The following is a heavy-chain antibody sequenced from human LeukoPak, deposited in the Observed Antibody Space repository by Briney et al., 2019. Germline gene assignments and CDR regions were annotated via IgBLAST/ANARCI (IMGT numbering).Heavy chain of an antibody. Sequence: SETLSVTCTVSGGSISSYYWSWIRQPPGKGLEWIGYIYTSGSTNYNPSLKSRVTISVDTSKNQFSLKLSSVTAADTAVYYCATGYCSGGSCYPGWLLWGQGTLVTVSS. J-gene: IGHJ4*02. CDR1: GGSISSYY. V-gene: IGHV4-4*09. D-gene: IGHD2-15*01. CDR3: ATGYCSGGSCYPGWLL. CDR2: IYTSGST.